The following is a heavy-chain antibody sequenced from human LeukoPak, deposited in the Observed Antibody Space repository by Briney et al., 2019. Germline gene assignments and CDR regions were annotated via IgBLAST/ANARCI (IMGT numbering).Heavy chain of an antibody. Sequence: GGSLRLSCAASGFTFSSYWMSWVRQAPGKGLEWVANIKQDGSEKYYVDSVKGRFTISRDNAKDSLYLQMNSLRAEDTAVYYCAKTTVRPHKYYFDYWGQGTLVTVSS. CDR1: GFTFSSYW. CDR2: IKQDGSEK. D-gene: IGHD4-17*01. V-gene: IGHV3-7*01. CDR3: AKTTVRPHKYYFDY. J-gene: IGHJ4*02.